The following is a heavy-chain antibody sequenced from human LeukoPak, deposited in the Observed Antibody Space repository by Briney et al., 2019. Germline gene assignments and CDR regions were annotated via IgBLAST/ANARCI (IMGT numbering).Heavy chain of an antibody. V-gene: IGHV3-15*01. CDR2: AKSKTDDGTT. D-gene: IGHD3-16*01. Sequence: GGSLRLSCAASGFTFSNAWMSWVRQAPGKGLEWVGRAKSKTDDGTTDYAAPVKGRFTISRDDSINTLYLQMNSLKAEDTAVYYCTTVDGYAEYYYYYYFMDVWGKGTAVSVFS. CDR1: GFTFSNAW. J-gene: IGHJ6*03. CDR3: TTVDGYAEYYYYYYFMDV.